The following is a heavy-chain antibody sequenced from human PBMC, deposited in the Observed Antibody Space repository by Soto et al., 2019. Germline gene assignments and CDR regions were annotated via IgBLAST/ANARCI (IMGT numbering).Heavy chain of an antibody. J-gene: IGHJ5*02. D-gene: IGHD4-17*01. V-gene: IGHV1-69*13. Sequence: SVKVSCKASGGTFRSYAISWVRQAPGQGLEWMGGVIPIFGTANYAQKFQGRVTITADESTSTAYMELSSLRSEDTAVYYCARDKNYGGNLCLSGWFDPWGQGSRVTVSS. CDR2: VIPIFGTA. CDR3: ARDKNYGGNLCLSGWFDP. CDR1: GGTFRSYA.